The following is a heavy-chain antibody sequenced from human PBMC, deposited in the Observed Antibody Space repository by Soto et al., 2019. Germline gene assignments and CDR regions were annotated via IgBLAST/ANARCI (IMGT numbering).Heavy chain of an antibody. Sequence: SQTLSLTCAISGDSVSSNSAAWNWIRQSPSRGLEWLGRTYYRSKWYSDYAVSVKSRITINPVTSKNQVSLQLNTVTPEDTAVYYCARDQVAGPPLRYYYYYGMDVWGQGTTVTLSS. J-gene: IGHJ6*02. CDR1: GDSVSSNSAA. CDR3: ARDQVAGPPLRYYYYYGMDV. D-gene: IGHD6-19*01. CDR2: TYYRSKWYS. V-gene: IGHV6-1*01.